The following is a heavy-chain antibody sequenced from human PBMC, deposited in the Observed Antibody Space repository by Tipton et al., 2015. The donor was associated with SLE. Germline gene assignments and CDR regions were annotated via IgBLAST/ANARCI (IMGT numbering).Heavy chain of an antibody. CDR3: ARRRGASGLFDS. CDR1: GGSISTYY. Sequence: TLSLTCTVSGGSISTYYWNWIRQPAGKGLEWIGQMFSSGTTNYNPSLKSRVTVSVDTSKSQFSLKLTSVTAADTAVYYCARRRGASGLFDSWGQGILVTVSS. V-gene: IGHV4-59*08. CDR2: MFSSGTT. J-gene: IGHJ4*02.